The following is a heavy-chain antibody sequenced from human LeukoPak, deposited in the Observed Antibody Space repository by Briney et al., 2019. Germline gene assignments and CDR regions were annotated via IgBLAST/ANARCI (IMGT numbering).Heavy chain of an antibody. CDR3: AKLRIAVAVFDY. J-gene: IGHJ4*02. CDR1: GFTFSSYG. CDR2: ISYDGSNK. V-gene: IGHV3-30*18. D-gene: IGHD6-19*01. Sequence: PGGSLRLSCAASGFTFSSYGMHWVRQAPGKGLEWVVVISYDGSNKYYADSVKGRFTISGDNSKNTLYLQMNSLRAEDTAVYYCAKLRIAVAVFDYWGQGTLVTVSS.